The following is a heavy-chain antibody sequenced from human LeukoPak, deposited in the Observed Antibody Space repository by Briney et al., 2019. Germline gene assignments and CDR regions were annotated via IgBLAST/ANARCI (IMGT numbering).Heavy chain of an antibody. D-gene: IGHD6-19*01. J-gene: IGHJ4*02. V-gene: IGHV3-64*01. CDR3: ARVAVAGHHFDY. Sequence: GGSLRLSCAASGFTFSNYAMHWVRQAPGKGLEYVSAISSNGYNTYYANSVRGRFTISRDNSNNTLYLQMGSLRAEDMAVYYCARVAVAGHHFDYWGQGTLVTVSS. CDR1: GFTFSNYA. CDR2: ISSNGYNT.